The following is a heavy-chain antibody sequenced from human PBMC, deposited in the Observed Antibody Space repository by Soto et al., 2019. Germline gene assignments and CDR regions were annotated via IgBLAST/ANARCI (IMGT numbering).Heavy chain of an antibody. J-gene: IGHJ4*02. Sequence: PGGSLRLSCAASGFTFSDYAMSWVRKAPGKGLDWVSAISSSGDHTFYADSVKGRFTISRDNSKNTLYLQVNSLRAEDTAVYYCAKLLRPGLQFFDFWGQGTLVTVSS. CDR2: ISSSGDHT. D-gene: IGHD4-4*01. V-gene: IGHV3-23*01. CDR3: AKLLRPGLQFFDF. CDR1: GFTFSDYA.